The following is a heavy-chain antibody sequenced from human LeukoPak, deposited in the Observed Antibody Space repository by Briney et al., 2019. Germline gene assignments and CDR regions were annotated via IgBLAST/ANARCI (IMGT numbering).Heavy chain of an antibody. J-gene: IGHJ4*02. CDR2: IIPIFGTA. Sequence: SVTVSFKSSVCTFINYAISWVRQAPGQGLEWMGGIIPIFGTANYAHKFQGRVTITADESTSTAYMELSSLRSEDTAVYYCARVREMATLDFDYWGQGTLVTVSS. D-gene: IGHD5-24*01. CDR1: VCTFINYA. CDR3: ARVREMATLDFDY. V-gene: IGHV1-69*13.